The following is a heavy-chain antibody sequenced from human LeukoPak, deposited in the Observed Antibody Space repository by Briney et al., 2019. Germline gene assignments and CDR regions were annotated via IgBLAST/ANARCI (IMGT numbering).Heavy chain of an antibody. J-gene: IGHJ4*02. Sequence: GRSLRLSCAASGFTFSSYGMHWVRQAPGKGLEWVAVIWYDGSNKHYADSVKGRFTISRDNSKNTLYLQMNSLRAEDTAVYYCARDRDYYDSSGSFDYWGQGTLVTVSS. CDR1: GFTFSSYG. CDR2: IWYDGSNK. D-gene: IGHD3-22*01. CDR3: ARDRDYYDSSGSFDY. V-gene: IGHV3-33*01.